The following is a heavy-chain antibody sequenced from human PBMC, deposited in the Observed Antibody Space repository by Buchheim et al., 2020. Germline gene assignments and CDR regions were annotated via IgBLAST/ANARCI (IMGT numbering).Heavy chain of an antibody. CDR1: GFTFRSYE. Sequence: EVQLVESGGGLVQPGGSLRLSCAASGFTFRSYEMNWVRQAPGKGLEWVSYISSSGSTIYYADSVKGRFTISRDNAKNSLYLQMNSLRAEDTAVYYRARHYYYDSSGYLSAFDPWGQGTL. CDR3: ARHYYYDSSGYLSAFDP. D-gene: IGHD3-22*01. V-gene: IGHV3-48*03. J-gene: IGHJ5*02. CDR2: ISSSGSTI.